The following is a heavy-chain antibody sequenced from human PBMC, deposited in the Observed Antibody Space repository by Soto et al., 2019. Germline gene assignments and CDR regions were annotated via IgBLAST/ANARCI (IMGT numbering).Heavy chain of an antibody. CDR2: MNAKSGDT. CDR3: ARGNPFNYAGFDV. CDR1: GYTFSDFD. D-gene: IGHD4-4*01. J-gene: IGHJ6*02. Sequence: ASVKVSCRASGYTFSDFDINWLRQASGQGPEWMGWMNAKSGDTFFPQRLQGKFNMTWETSLRTAYMGVGSLTSDDTAIYYCARGNPFNYAGFDVCGQGTTVTVCS. V-gene: IGHV1-8*01.